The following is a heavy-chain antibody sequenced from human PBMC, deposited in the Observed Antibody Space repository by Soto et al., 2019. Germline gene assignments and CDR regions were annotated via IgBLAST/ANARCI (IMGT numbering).Heavy chain of an antibody. V-gene: IGHV3-23*01. D-gene: IGHD6-13*01. J-gene: IGHJ5*02. Sequence: EVQLLESGGGLVQPGGSLRLSCAASGFTFSSYAMSWVRQAPGKGLEWVSGISGSGGSTYYADSVKGRFTISRDNSKNPLYLQMNSLRAEDTAGYYCAKVIAAGGTGYWFDPWGQGTLVTVSS. CDR3: AKVIAAGGTGYWFDP. CDR1: GFTFSSYA. CDR2: ISGSGGST.